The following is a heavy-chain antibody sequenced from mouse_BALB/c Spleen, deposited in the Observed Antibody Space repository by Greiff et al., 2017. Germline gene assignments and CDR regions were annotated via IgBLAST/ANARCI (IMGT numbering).Heavy chain of an antibody. Sequence: QVPLQQSGAELMKPGASVKISCKATGYTFRSYWLEWVKQRPGHGLEWIGEILPGSGSTNYNEKFKGKATFTADTSSNTAYMQLSSLTSEDSAVYYCASNYDYLYAMDYWGQGTSVTVSS. CDR2: ILPGSGST. J-gene: IGHJ4*01. CDR3: ASNYDYLYAMDY. V-gene: IGHV1-9*01. D-gene: IGHD2-4*01. CDR1: GYTFRSYW.